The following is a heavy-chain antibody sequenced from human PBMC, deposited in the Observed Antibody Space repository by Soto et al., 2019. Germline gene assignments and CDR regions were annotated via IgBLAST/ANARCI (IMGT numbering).Heavy chain of an antibody. CDR3: ARSTPEDILTGYYGADY. Sequence: SVKVSCKASGGTFSSYTISWVRQAPGQGLEWMGRIIPILGIANYAQKFQGRVTITADKSTSTAYMELSSLRSEDTAVYYCARSTPEDILTGYYGADYWGQGTLVTVSS. D-gene: IGHD3-9*01. CDR2: IIPILGIA. V-gene: IGHV1-69*02. CDR1: GGTFSSYT. J-gene: IGHJ4*02.